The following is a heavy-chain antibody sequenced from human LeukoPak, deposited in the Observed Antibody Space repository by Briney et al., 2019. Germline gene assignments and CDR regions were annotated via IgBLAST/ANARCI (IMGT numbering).Heavy chain of an antibody. D-gene: IGHD2-2*01. V-gene: IGHV1-69*01. CDR3: AQARYQLLPPTNYYYYMDV. CDR1: GGTFSSYA. CDR2: IIPTFGTA. J-gene: IGHJ6*03. Sequence: SVKVSCKASGGTFSSYAISWVRQAPGQGLEWMGGIIPTFGTANYAQKFQGRVTITADESTSTAYMELSSLRSEDTAVYHWAQARYQLLPPTNYYYYMDVWAKGPRSPSP.